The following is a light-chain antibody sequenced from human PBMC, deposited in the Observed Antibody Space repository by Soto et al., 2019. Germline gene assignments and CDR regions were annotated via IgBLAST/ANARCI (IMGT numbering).Light chain of an antibody. CDR3: QQYDSWPSWT. CDR2: DAS. J-gene: IGKJ1*01. CDR1: QSVSSY. V-gene: IGKV3-11*01. Sequence: EIVLTQSPATLSLSPGERATLSCRASQSVSSYLAWYQQKPGQAPRLLIFDASNRATGLPARFSGSGSGTDFTLTISSLEPEDFAVYYCQQYDSWPSWTFGQGTKVEIK.